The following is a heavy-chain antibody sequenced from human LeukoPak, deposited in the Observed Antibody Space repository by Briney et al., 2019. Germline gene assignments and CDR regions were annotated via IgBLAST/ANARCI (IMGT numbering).Heavy chain of an antibody. V-gene: IGHV1-46*01. Sequence: ASVKVSCKASGYTFTSYYMHWVRQAPGQGLEWMGIINPSGGSTIYAQKFQGRVTITTDESTSTAYMELSSLRSEDTAVYYCARAQYSSSWTPYYYYIDVWGKGTTVTVSS. CDR1: GYTFTSYY. J-gene: IGHJ6*03. D-gene: IGHD6-13*01. CDR2: INPSGGST. CDR3: ARAQYSSSWTPYYYYIDV.